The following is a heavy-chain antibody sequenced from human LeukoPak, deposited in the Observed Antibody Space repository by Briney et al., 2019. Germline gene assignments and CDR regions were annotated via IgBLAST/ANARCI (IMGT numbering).Heavy chain of an antibody. V-gene: IGHV1-69*13. CDR3: ARGPPPYTEGDLFYYYGLDV. J-gene: IGHJ6*02. D-gene: IGHD3-16*01. CDR2: IVPILSTT. CDR1: GGSFSNYA. Sequence: GASVKVSCKASGGSFSNYAISWVRQAPGQGLEWMGGIVPILSTTNYARKFQGRVTMTAGESTSTAYMELSSLRSDDTAVCYCARGPPPYTEGDLFYYYGLDVWGQGTTVTVSS.